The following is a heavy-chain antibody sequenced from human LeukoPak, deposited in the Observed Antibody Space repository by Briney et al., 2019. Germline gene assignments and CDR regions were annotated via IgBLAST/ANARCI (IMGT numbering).Heavy chain of an antibody. CDR1: GFTFSSYA. CDR2: ISGSGGST. CDR3: AKDRVGSQLERPEWFDP. V-gene: IGHV3-23*01. D-gene: IGHD1-1*01. Sequence: GGSLRLSCAASGFTFSSYAMSWVRQAPGKGLEWVSAISGSGGSTYYADSVKGRFTISRDNSKNTLYLQMNSLRAEDTAVYYCAKDRVGSQLERPEWFDPWGQGTLVTVSS. J-gene: IGHJ5*02.